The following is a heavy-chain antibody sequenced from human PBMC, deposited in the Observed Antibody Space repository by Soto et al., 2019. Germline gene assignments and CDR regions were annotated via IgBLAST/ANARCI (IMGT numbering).Heavy chain of an antibody. CDR3: AKCIQVHWNYDAFHI. V-gene: IGHV3-23*01. CDR1: GFMFSSYS. Sequence: EVKLLESGGGLVQPGGSLRLSCAASGFMFSSYSMSWVRQAPGKGLEWVSHITGSAGTTYYADSVKGRFTISRDTSRNTLYLQMNSLRAEDTALYYCAKCIQVHWNYDAFHIWGQGTMVTVSS. CDR2: ITGSAGTT. D-gene: IGHD1-7*01. J-gene: IGHJ3*02.